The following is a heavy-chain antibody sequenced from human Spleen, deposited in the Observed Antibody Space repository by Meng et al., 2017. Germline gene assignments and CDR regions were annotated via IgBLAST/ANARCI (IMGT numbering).Heavy chain of an antibody. J-gene: IGHJ5*02. CDR3: VRDRQQTNWFDP. CDR1: GFTFSSYW. D-gene: IGHD6-13*01. CDR2: INSDGSST. V-gene: IGHV3-74*01. Sequence: EVQLVEYGGGLVQPGGSLRLSCAASGFTFSSYWMHWVRQAAGKGPVWVSRINSDGSSTNYADSVKGRFTISRDNAKNTLDLQMNSLRAEDTAVYYCVRDRQQTNWFDPWGQGTLVTVSS.